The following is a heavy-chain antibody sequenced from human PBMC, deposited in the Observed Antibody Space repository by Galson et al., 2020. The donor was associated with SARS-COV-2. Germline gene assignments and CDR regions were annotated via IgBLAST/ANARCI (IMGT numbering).Heavy chain of an antibody. Sequence: ASVKVSCKASGYTFTSYGISWVRQAPGQGLEWMGWISAYNGNTNYAQKLQGRVTMTTDTSTSTAYMELRSLRSDDTAVYYCARDTPWVFSQYDSSGYYAHWGQGTLVTVSS. V-gene: IGHV1-18*01. J-gene: IGHJ4*02. CDR1: GYTFTSYG. D-gene: IGHD3-22*01. CDR2: ISAYNGNT. CDR3: ARDTPWVFSQYDSSGYYAH.